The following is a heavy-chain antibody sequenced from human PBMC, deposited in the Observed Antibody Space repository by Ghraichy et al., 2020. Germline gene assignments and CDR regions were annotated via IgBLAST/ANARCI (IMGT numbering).Heavy chain of an antibody. CDR2: IYYSGST. J-gene: IGHJ4*02. CDR3: ARGDTMVQGDR. V-gene: IGHV4-31*01. Sequence: SETLSLTCTFLGGSIPSAGYSWCSIRQHPAQGLEWIWYIYYSGSTYYNPSLKSPVSISVDPSKNQFSLKLSSVTAADTAVYYCARGDTMVQGDRWGQGTLVTVSS. D-gene: IGHD3-10*01. CDR1: GGSIPSAGYS.